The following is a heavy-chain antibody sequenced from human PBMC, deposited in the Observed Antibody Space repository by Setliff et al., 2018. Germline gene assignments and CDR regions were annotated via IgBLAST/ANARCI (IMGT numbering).Heavy chain of an antibody. CDR3: TRHEDRNKCTSSSCYRENDAFDV. CDR1: GYIFTNYW. J-gene: IGHJ3*01. V-gene: IGHV5-51*01. D-gene: IGHD2-2*01. CDR2: IYPGDSDT. Sequence: GESLTLSCKASGYIFTNYWIGWVRQMPGKGLEWMGVIYPGDSDTRYSPSFQGQVTISADKSSNTAYLQWSSLKASDTAIYYCTRHEDRNKCTSSSCYRENDAFDVWGRGAMVTVSS.